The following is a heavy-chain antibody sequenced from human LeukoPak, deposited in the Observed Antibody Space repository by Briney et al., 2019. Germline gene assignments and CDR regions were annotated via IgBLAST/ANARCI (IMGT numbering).Heavy chain of an antibody. CDR2: IYYSGST. D-gene: IGHD1-26*01. V-gene: IGHV4-59*08. J-gene: IGHJ4*02. Sequence: RQPPGXXXXXIGYIYYSGSTNYNPSLKSRVTISVDTSKNQFSLKLSSVTAADTAVYYCARQSYSGSYPVDYWGQGTLVTVSS. CDR3: ARQSYSGSYPVDY.